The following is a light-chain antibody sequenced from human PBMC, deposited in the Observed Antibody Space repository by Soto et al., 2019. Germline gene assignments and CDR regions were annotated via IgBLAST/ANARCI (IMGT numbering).Light chain of an antibody. CDR2: DAS. J-gene: IGKJ5*01. CDR3: QQRSHWPPIT. V-gene: IGKV3-11*01. Sequence: EIVLTQSPATLSLSPGERATLSCRASQSVKTFLLWYQHRPGQAPRVLIYDASNSATGIPARFRGSRSGTEFTLTISSLEPEDAGIYYCQQRSHWPPITCGQGTRLEV. CDR1: QSVKTF.